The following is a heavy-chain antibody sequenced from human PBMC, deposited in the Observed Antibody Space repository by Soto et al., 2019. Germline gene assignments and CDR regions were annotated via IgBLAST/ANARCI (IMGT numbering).Heavy chain of an antibody. D-gene: IGHD2-2*01. CDR2: ISPYNGDT. CDR1: GYTFTSYG. CDR3: ARATQLSNRGVRGLFDP. J-gene: IGHJ5*02. Sequence: QVQLVQSGADVKKPGASVKVSCKASGYTFTSYGISWVRQAPGQGLEWVGWISPYNGDTNYAQKLHGRVTMTTDTFTSTAYMELRSLISDDTAVYYCARATQLSNRGVRGLFDPWGQGTLVTVSS. V-gene: IGHV1-18*01.